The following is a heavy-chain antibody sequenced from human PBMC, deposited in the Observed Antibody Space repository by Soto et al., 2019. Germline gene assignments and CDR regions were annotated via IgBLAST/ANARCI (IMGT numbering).Heavy chain of an antibody. CDR1: GGTFSSYA. Sequence: QVQLVQSGAEVEKPGSSVKVSCKASGGTFSSYAISWVRQAPGQGLEWMGGIIPIFGTANYAQKFQGRVTITADESTSTAYMELSSLRSEDTAVYYCARPRGSYDYVWGSYRYDHWGQGTLVTVSS. CDR2: IIPIFGTA. D-gene: IGHD3-16*02. J-gene: IGHJ5*02. CDR3: ARPRGSYDYVWGSYRYDH. V-gene: IGHV1-69*01.